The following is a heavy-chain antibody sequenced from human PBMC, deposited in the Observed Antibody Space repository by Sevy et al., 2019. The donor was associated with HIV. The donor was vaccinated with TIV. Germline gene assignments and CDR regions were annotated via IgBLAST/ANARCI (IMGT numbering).Heavy chain of an antibody. Sequence: ASVKVSCKVSGNTLTQLSMHWVRQVPGKGLEWMGSFDPEDEERIYAQKFQGRVTMTEDTSTDTAYMELSSLKSEDTAVYYCATTKDYYENSGDPFDYWGQGTLVTVSS. CDR3: ATTKDYYENSGDPFDY. V-gene: IGHV1-24*01. D-gene: IGHD3-22*01. CDR1: GNTLTQLS. J-gene: IGHJ4*02. CDR2: FDPEDEER.